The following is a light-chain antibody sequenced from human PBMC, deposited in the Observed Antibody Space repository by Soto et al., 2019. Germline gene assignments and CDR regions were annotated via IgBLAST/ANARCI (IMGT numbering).Light chain of an antibody. CDR2: DVS. Sequence: QSVLTQPASVSGSPGQSITISCTGTSSDVGGYNYVSWYQQHTGKAPKLMIYDVSYRPSGVSNRFSGYKSGNTASLTISGLQAEDEADYYCTSYTSSSTLEVFGGGTKLTVL. J-gene: IGLJ2*01. V-gene: IGLV2-14*01. CDR3: TSYTSSSTLEV. CDR1: SSDVGGYNY.